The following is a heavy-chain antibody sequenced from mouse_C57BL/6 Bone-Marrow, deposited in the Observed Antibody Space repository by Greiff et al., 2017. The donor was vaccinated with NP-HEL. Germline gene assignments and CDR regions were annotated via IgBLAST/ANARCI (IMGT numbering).Heavy chain of an antibody. Sequence: VQLQQSGPELVKPGASVKMSCKASGYTFTDYNMHWVKQSHGKSLEWIGYINPNNGGTSYNQKFKGKATLTVNKSSSTAYMELRSLTSEDSAVYYCASLIYYDYDYAMDYWGQGTSVTVSS. J-gene: IGHJ4*01. CDR1: GYTFTDYN. CDR2: INPNNGGT. D-gene: IGHD2-4*01. V-gene: IGHV1-22*01. CDR3: ASLIYYDYDYAMDY.